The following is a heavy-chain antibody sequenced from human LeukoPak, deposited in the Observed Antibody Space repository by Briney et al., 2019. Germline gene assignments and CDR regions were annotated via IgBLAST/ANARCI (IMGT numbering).Heavy chain of an antibody. V-gene: IGHV4-39*07. D-gene: IGHD3-10*01. CDR1: GGSISSSSYY. Sequence: SETLSLTCTVSGGSISSSSYYWGWIRQPPGKGLEWIGSIYYSGSTYYNPSLKSRVTISVDTSKNQFSLKLSSVTAADTAVYYCARGSYYYGSGSYLGYYYYMDVWGKGTTVTISS. J-gene: IGHJ6*03. CDR3: ARGSYYYGSGSYLGYYYYMDV. CDR2: IYYSGST.